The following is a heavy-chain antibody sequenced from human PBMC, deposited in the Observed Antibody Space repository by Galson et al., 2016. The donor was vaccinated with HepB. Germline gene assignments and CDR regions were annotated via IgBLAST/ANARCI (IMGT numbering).Heavy chain of an antibody. D-gene: IGHD1-26*01. Sequence: QSGAEVKKPGESLRISCKGSGYTFTTYWISWVRQMPGKGLEWLGRIDPSDSYTNYSPSFQGHFTISAYKSISTAYLHWSSLKASDNPMYYCARHPHSVSHWVDWGQGTLVTVSS. J-gene: IGHJ4*02. CDR2: IDPSDSYT. CDR1: GYTFTTYW. V-gene: IGHV5-10-1*01. CDR3: ARHPHSVSHWVD.